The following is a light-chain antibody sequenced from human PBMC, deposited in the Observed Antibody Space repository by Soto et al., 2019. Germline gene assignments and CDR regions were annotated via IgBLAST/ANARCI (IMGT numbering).Light chain of an antibody. Sequence: QSVLTQPASVSGSPGQSITICCTGTSSDVGGYNYVSWYQQSPGKAPKLMIYEVSNRPSGVSNRFSGSKSGNTASLTISGLQVERASDYYCNSYTTTSTSVFGPGSKVT. CDR1: SSDVGGYNY. CDR3: NSYTTTSTSV. J-gene: IGLJ1*01. CDR2: EVS. V-gene: IGLV2-14*01.